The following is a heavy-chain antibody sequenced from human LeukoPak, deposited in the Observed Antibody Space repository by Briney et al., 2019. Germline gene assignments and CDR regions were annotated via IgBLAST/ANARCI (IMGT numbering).Heavy chain of an antibody. CDR1: GGSFSGYY. J-gene: IGHJ6*02. Sequence: PSETLSLTCAVYGGSFSGYYWSWIRQPPGKGLEWIGEINHSGSTNYNPSLKSRVTISVDTSKNQFSLKLSSVTAADTAVYYCASGGIRPRLRFLEWPRRDYYYYGMDVWGQGTTVTVSS. V-gene: IGHV4-34*01. CDR2: INHSGST. D-gene: IGHD3-3*01. CDR3: ASGGIRPRLRFLEWPRRDYYYYGMDV.